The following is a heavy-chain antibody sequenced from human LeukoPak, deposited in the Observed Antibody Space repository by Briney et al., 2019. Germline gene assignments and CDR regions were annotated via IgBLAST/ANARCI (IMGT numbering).Heavy chain of an antibody. CDR2: ISYDGSNK. CDR3: AKDRDFWSGYRYYFDY. J-gene: IGHJ4*02. Sequence: GGSLRLSCAASGFTFSSYSMNWVRQAPGKGLEWVAVISYDGSNKYYADSVKGRFTISRDNSKNTLYLQMNSLRAEDTAVYYCAKDRDFWSGYRYYFDYWGQGTLVTVST. CDR1: GFTFSSYS. V-gene: IGHV3-30*18. D-gene: IGHD3-3*01.